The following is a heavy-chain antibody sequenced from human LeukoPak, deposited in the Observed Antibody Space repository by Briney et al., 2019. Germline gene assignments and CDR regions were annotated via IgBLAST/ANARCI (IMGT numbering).Heavy chain of an antibody. CDR3: ARGPEYYYYYYMDV. V-gene: IGHV4-59*01. CDR1: GGSFSSYY. Sequence: PSETLSLTCAVYGGSFSSYYWSWIRQPPGKGLEWIGYIYYSGSTNYNPSLKSRVTISVDTSKNQFSLKLSSVTAADTAVYYCARGPEYYYYYYMDVWGKGTTVTVSS. J-gene: IGHJ6*03. CDR2: IYYSGST.